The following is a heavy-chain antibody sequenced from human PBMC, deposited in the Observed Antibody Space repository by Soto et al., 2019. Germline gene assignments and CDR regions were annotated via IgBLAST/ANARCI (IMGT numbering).Heavy chain of an antibody. Sequence: GGSLRLSCAASGFTFSSYAMRWVRQAPVKGLEWVSAISGSGGSTYYADSVKGRFTISRDNSKNTLYLQMNSLRAEDTAVYYCARRGSGSYYYYWGQGTLVTVSS. V-gene: IGHV3-23*01. CDR1: GFTFSSYA. CDR2: ISGSGGST. CDR3: ARRGSGSYYYY. J-gene: IGHJ4*02. D-gene: IGHD1-26*01.